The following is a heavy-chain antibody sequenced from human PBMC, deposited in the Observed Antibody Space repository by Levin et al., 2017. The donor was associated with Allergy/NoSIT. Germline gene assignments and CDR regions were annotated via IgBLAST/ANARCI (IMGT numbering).Heavy chain of an antibody. Sequence: LSLTCTVSGGSFSSGRYYWSWLRQHPGKGLEWIGYISYSGSTYYNPSLKSRVTISVDTSKNQFSLKLSSVTAADTAVYYCARDLDCSGTSCYWGWFDPWGQGTLVTVSS. CDR1: GGSFSSGRYY. CDR3: ARDLDCSGTSCYWGWFDP. V-gene: IGHV4-31*03. J-gene: IGHJ5*02. CDR2: ISYSGST. D-gene: IGHD2-2*01.